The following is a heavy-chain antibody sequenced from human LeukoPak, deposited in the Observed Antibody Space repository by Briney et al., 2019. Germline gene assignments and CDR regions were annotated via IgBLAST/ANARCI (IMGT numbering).Heavy chain of an antibody. CDR1: GYTFTSYA. J-gene: IGHJ4*02. V-gene: IGHV7-4-1*02. CDR3: ARDPDYYDSSGYPPKGDY. D-gene: IGHD3-22*01. Sequence: GASVKVSCKASGYTFTSYAMSWVRQAPGQGLKWMGWINTNTGNPTYARGFTGRFVFSLDTSVSTAYLQISSLKAEDTAVYYCARDPDYYDSSGYPPKGDYWGQGTLVTVSS. CDR2: INTNTGNP.